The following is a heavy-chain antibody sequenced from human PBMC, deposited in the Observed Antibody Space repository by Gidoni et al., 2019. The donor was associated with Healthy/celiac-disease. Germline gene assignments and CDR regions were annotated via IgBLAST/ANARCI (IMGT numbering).Heavy chain of an antibody. CDR3: ARYGVGGSDIAAAGTGY. Sequence: QVQLVESGGGVVQTGRPLRLSCAASGCTFSSHAMHWVRKAPGKGLEWVAVISYDGSHKFYAASVKGRFTISIDNSKNTLYLQINSLRAEDTAVYYCARYGVGGSDIAAAGTGYWGQGTLVTVSS. V-gene: IGHV3-30-3*01. J-gene: IGHJ4*02. CDR1: GCTFSSHA. CDR2: ISYDGSHK. D-gene: IGHD6-13*01.